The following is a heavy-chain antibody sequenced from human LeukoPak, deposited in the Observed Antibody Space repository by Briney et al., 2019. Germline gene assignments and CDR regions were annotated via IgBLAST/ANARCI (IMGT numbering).Heavy chain of an antibody. Sequence: PSETLSLTCAVYGGSFSGYYWSWIRQPPGKGLEWIGEINHSGSTNYNPSLKSRVTISVDTSKNQFSQKLSSVTAADTAVYYCARHNCSSTSCYSAQFDYWGQGTLVTVSS. CDR2: INHSGST. J-gene: IGHJ4*02. V-gene: IGHV4-34*01. CDR1: GGSFSGYY. CDR3: ARHNCSSTSCYSAQFDY. D-gene: IGHD2-2*01.